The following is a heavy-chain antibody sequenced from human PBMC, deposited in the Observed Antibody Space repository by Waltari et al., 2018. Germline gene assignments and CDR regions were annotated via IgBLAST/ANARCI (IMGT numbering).Heavy chain of an antibody. V-gene: IGHV3-21*01. CDR2: ISSSSSYI. CDR3: ASGSGSYYDFDY. J-gene: IGHJ4*02. D-gene: IGHD1-26*01. Sequence: EVQLVESGGGLVKPGGSLRLSCAASGFTFSSYSMNWVRQAPGKGLEWVSSISSSSSYIYYADSGKGRFTISRDNAKNSLYLQMNSLRAEDTAVYYCASGSGSYYDFDYWGQGTLVTVSS. CDR1: GFTFSSYS.